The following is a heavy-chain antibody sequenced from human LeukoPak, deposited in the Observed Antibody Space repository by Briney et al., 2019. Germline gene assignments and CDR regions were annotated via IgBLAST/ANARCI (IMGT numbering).Heavy chain of an antibody. CDR2: MNPNSGNT. J-gene: IGHJ4*02. Sequence: ASVKVSCKASGYTFTSYDINWVRQATGQGLEWMGWMNPNSGNTGYAQKFQGRVTMTRNTSISTAYMELSSLRSDDTAVYYCARVSDGGDFFDYWGQGTLVTVSS. CDR1: GYTFTSYD. CDR3: ARVSDGGDFFDY. V-gene: IGHV1-8*01. D-gene: IGHD2-21*01.